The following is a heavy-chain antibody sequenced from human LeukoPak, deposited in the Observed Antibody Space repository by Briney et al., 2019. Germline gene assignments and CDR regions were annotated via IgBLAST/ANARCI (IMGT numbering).Heavy chain of an antibody. Sequence: GGSLRLSCAASGFTFSSYAMHWVRQAPGKGLEWVAVISYDGSNKYYADSVKGRFTISGDNSKNTLYLQMNSLRAEDTAVYYCARDRVFDSSGYYYVTSPDAFDIWGQGTMVTVSS. D-gene: IGHD3-22*01. CDR3: ARDRVFDSSGYYYVTSPDAFDI. CDR2: ISYDGSNK. CDR1: GFTFSSYA. V-gene: IGHV3-30-3*01. J-gene: IGHJ3*02.